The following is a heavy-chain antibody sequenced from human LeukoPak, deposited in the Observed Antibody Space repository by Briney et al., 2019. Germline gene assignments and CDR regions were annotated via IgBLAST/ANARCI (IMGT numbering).Heavy chain of an antibody. D-gene: IGHD1-26*01. J-gene: IGHJ1*01. CDR1: GYSISSGYY. Sequence: SETLSLTCAVSGYSISSGYYWGWVRQPPGKGLEWIGSIYHSGSTYYNPSLKSRVTISVDTSKNQFSLKLSSVTAADTAVYYCAGDVVGATRSWEYLQHWGQGTLVTVSS. CDR3: AGDVVGATRSWEYLQH. V-gene: IGHV4-38-2*01. CDR2: IYHSGST.